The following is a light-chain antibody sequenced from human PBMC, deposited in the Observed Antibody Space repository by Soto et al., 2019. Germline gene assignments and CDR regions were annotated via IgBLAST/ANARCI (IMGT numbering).Light chain of an antibody. Sequence: VLTQAPGTRSLSPGERATLSCRASQSVSSSYLAWYQQKPGQAPRLLIYGASSRATGIPDRFSGSGSGTDFTLTINRLEAEDFAVYYCEQYDKSITFGGGTKVDIK. CDR3: EQYDKSIT. CDR1: QSVSSSY. CDR2: GAS. J-gene: IGKJ4*01. V-gene: IGKV3-20*01.